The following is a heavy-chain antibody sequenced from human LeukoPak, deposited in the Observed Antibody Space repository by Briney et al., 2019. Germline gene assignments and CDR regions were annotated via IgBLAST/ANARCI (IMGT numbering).Heavy chain of an antibody. Sequence: SETLSLTCTVSGGSISIYYWSWIRQPPGKGLEWIGYIYYSGSTNYNPSLKSRVTISVDTSKNQFSLKLSSVTAADTAVYYCARVLYSSSWYPDYYFDYWGQGTLVTVSS. V-gene: IGHV4-59*01. D-gene: IGHD6-13*01. CDR3: ARVLYSSSWYPDYYFDY. J-gene: IGHJ4*02. CDR1: GGSISIYY. CDR2: IYYSGST.